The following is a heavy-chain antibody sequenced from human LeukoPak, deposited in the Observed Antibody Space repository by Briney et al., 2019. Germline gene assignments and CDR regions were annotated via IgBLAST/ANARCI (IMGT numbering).Heavy chain of an antibody. CDR1: GFTFSSYW. J-gene: IGHJ5*02. D-gene: IGHD3-3*01. Sequence: PGGSLRLSCAASGFTFSSYWMSWVRQAPGKGLEWVSAISGSGGSTYYADSVKGRFTISRDNSKNTLYLQMNSLRAEDTAVYYCAKDGRGVVTNWFDPWGQGTLVTVSS. CDR3: AKDGRGVVTNWFDP. V-gene: IGHV3-23*01. CDR2: ISGSGGST.